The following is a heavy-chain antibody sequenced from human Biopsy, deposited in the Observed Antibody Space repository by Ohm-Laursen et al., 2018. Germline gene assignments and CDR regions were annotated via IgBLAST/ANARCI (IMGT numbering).Heavy chain of an antibody. Sequence: SLRLSCTASGFNFNDYGMHWVRQAPGKGLEWVSFISSGSSPIYYADSVKGRFTISRDDAKNSLYLQMNSLRAEDTAVYYCARGRTGGWGQGTLVTVSS. CDR2: ISSGSSPI. V-gene: IGHV3-48*01. J-gene: IGHJ4*02. CDR1: GFNFNDYG. D-gene: IGHD1/OR15-1a*01. CDR3: ARGRTGG.